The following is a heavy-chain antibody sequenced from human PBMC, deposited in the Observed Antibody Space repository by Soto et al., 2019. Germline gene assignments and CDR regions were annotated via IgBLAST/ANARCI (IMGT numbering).Heavy chain of an antibody. Sequence: TSETLSLTCTVSGGSISSGGYYWSWIRQHPGKGLEWIGYIYYSGSTYYNPSLKSRVTISVDTSKNQFSLKLSSVTAADTAVYYCARDLGSSGYSDYWGQGTLVTVSS. CDR1: GGSISSGGYY. J-gene: IGHJ4*02. CDR2: IYYSGST. CDR3: ARDLGSSGYSDY. V-gene: IGHV4-31*03. D-gene: IGHD3-22*01.